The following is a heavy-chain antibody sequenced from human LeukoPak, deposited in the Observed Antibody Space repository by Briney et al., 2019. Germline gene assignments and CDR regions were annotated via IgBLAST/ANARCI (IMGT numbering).Heavy chain of an antibody. V-gene: IGHV3-23*01. Sequence: SGGSLRLSCAASGSTFRSYAMSWVRQAPGKGLEWVSAIRGSDGSTYYADSVKGRFTISRDNSKNTLSLQMSSLRAEDTAVYYCAKTGHFYYYDMDVWGQGTTVTVSS. CDR1: GSTFRSYA. CDR3: AKTGHFYYYDMDV. J-gene: IGHJ6*02. CDR2: IRGSDGST.